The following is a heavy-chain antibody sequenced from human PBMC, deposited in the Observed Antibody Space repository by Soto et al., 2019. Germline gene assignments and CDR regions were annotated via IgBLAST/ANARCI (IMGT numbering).Heavy chain of an antibody. CDR2: INPYNGGA. CDR1: GYIFNDYY. D-gene: IGHD1-1*01. V-gene: IGHV1-2*02. Sequence: ASVKVSCKASGYIFNDYYIHWVRQAPGQGLEWMGWINPYNGGANFAQEFQGRVTMTRDTSLSIVYMEVTRLTYDDTAVYYCARDNYNYPGMDVWGQGTTVTVSS. CDR3: ARDNYNYPGMDV. J-gene: IGHJ6*02.